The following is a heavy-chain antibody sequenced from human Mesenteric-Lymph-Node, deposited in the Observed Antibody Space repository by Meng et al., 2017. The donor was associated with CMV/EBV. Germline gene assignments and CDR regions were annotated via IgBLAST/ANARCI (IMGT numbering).Heavy chain of an antibody. V-gene: IGHV4-4*02. CDR1: GDSVSSDNW. CDR3: ASATYYKVDY. CDR2: IHHGGTT. D-gene: IGHD3-10*01. Sequence: LTCAVSGDSVSSDNWWTWVRQPPGKGLEWIGEIHHGGTTAYNPSLRSRISFTVDKSRNQVSLHLTTVTAADTAVYYCASATYYKVDYWGQGTLVTVSS. J-gene: IGHJ4*02.